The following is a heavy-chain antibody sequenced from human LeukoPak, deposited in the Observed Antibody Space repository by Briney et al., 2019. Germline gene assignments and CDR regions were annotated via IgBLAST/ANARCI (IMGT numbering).Heavy chain of an antibody. D-gene: IGHD2-15*01. CDR3: ARARGGYVLDS. V-gene: IGHV3-74*03. CDR1: EFTSSGDW. Sequence: PGGSLRLSCAVSEFTSSGDWMHWVRQAPGKGLVWVARLKNDGSSAEYANSAQGRFIISRDNGRNTVFLQMDSLRGDDTAIYYCARARGGYVLDSWGQGTQVIVSS. CDR2: LKNDGSSA. J-gene: IGHJ4*02.